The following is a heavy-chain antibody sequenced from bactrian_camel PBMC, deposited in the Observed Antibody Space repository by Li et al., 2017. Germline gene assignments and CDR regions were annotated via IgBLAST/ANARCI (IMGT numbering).Heavy chain of an antibody. V-gene: IGHV3S6*01. D-gene: IGHD3*01. J-gene: IGHJ4*01. Sequence: HVQLVESGGGLVQPGGSLKLSCAGSGFTFSTNWVNWVRQAPVKGLEWVSSINGDGIITDYLDSVKGRFTISRDNAKDTLYLQMNSLKIEDTAVYYCALGSSRQATMTARGKGTQVTVS. CDR2: INGDGIIT. CDR1: GFTFSTNW.